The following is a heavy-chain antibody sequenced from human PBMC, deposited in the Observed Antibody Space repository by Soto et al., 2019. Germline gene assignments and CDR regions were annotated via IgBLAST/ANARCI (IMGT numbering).Heavy chain of an antibody. CDR1: GFTFSSYN. Sequence: EVQLVESGGGLVQPGGSLRLSCAASGFTFSSYNMNWVREAAGKGLEWVSYISSSSSTIYYADSVKGRFTISRDNAKNSLYLQMNSLRAEHTAVYYCARDEDYSSVWYNNWGQVILVTVSS. D-gene: IGHD6-19*01. V-gene: IGHV3-48*01. CDR2: ISSSSSTI. J-gene: IGHJ4*02. CDR3: ARDEDYSSVWYNN.